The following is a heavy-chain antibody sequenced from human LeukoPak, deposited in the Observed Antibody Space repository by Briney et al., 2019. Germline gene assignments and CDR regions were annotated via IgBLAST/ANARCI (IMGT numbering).Heavy chain of an antibody. CDR2: IGSDDTP. V-gene: IGHV3-23*01. J-gene: IGHJ4*02. CDR1: GFTLSSSA. D-gene: IGHD3-22*01. Sequence: GESLRLSFAASGFTLSSSAISWVRQAPGKGLKWVSAIGSDDTPYYADSVKGRFTISRDNSKNTAYLQMNSLRAEDTAVYYCAKDPNYDSSGYYHNFDYWGQGTLVTVSS. CDR3: AKDPNYDSSGYYHNFDY.